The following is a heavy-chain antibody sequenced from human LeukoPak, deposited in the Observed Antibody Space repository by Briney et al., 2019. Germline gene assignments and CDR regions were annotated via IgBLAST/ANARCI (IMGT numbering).Heavy chain of an antibody. CDR2: ISGSSGYI. CDR1: GFIFSSYS. CDR3: AREVATVTTKGVPFDY. Sequence: GGSLRLSCAASGFIFSSYSMNWVRQAPGKGLEWVSSISGSSGYIYYADSVKGRFTISRDNAKNSLYLQMNSVRAEDTAVYYCAREVATVTTKGVPFDYWGQGTLVTVSS. J-gene: IGHJ4*02. D-gene: IGHD4-17*01. V-gene: IGHV3-21*01.